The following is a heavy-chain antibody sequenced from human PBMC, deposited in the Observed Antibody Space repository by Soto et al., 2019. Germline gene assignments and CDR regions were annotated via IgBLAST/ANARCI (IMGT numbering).Heavy chain of an antibody. CDR3: ARRGSGSYSDY. CDR2: IYYSGST. V-gene: IGHV4-39*01. J-gene: IGHJ4*02. D-gene: IGHD3-10*01. CDR1: GGSISSSSYY. Sequence: SETLSLTCTVSGGSISSSSYYWGWLRQPPGKGLEWLGSIYYSGSTYYNPSLKSRVTISVDTSKNQFSLKLSSVTAADTAVYYCARRGSGSYSDYWGQGTLVTVSS.